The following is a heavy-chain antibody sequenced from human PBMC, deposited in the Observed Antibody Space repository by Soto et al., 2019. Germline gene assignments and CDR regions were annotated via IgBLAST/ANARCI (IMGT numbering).Heavy chain of an antibody. CDR1: GFTFSNAW. D-gene: IGHD4-4*01. V-gene: IGHV3-15*07. CDR2: IKSKTDGGTT. Sequence: PGGSLRLSCAASGFTFSNAWMNWVRQAPGKGLEWVGRIKSKTDGGTTDYAAPVKGRFTISRDDSKNTLYLQMNSLKTEDTAVYYCTTASDYSNSTPYYYYYGMDVWGQGTTVTVSS. J-gene: IGHJ6*02. CDR3: TTASDYSNSTPYYYYYGMDV.